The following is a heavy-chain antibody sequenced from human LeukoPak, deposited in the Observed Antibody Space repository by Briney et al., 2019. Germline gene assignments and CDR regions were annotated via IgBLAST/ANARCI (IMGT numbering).Heavy chain of an antibody. V-gene: IGHV4-34*01. Sequence: SETLSLTCAVYGGSFSGYYWSWIRQPPGKGLEWIGEINHSGSTNYNPSLKSRVTISVDTSKNQFSLKLSSVTAADTAVYYCARVGTIFGVVDYWGQGTLVTVSS. CDR3: ARVGTIFGVVDY. D-gene: IGHD3-3*01. J-gene: IGHJ4*02. CDR1: GGSFSGYY. CDR2: INHSGST.